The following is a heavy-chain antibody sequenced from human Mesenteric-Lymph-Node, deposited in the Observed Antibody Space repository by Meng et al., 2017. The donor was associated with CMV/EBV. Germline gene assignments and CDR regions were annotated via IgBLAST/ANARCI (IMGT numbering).Heavy chain of an antibody. D-gene: IGHD4-11*01. CDR2: ISGGGSDT. J-gene: IGHJ6*02. V-gene: IGHV3-23*01. CDR1: GFDFSAFA. CDR3: AKATHDYSMYYYYYYGMDV. Sequence: GESLKISCAASGFDFSAFAMSWVRQAPGKGLEWVAAISGGGSDTYYADSVKGRFTISRDNSKNTLYLQMNSLRAEDTALYYCAKATHDYSMYYYYYYGMDVWGQGTTVTVSS.